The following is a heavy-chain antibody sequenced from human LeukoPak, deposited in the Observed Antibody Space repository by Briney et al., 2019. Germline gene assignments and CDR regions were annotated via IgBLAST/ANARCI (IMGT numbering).Heavy chain of an antibody. D-gene: IGHD5-18*01. Sequence: ASVKVSCKASGYTFTGYYIHWVRQAPGQGLEWMGRINPDTGGTDYAQKFQGRITMTRDTPITTAYMELSRLTSDDTAMYYCARVKNTAMVMGVDWFDPWGQGTLVTVSS. CDR3: ARVKNTAMVMGVDWFDP. V-gene: IGHV1-2*06. CDR1: GYTFTGYY. CDR2: INPDTGGT. J-gene: IGHJ5*02.